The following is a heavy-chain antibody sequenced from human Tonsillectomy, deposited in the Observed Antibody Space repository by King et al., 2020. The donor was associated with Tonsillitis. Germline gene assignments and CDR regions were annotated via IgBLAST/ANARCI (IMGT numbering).Heavy chain of an antibody. J-gene: IGHJ6*02. V-gene: IGHV4-39*07. CDR1: GGSISSSSYY. Sequence: QLQESGPGLVKPSETLSLTCTVSGGSISSSSYYWGWIRQPPGKGLEWIGSIYYSGSTYYNPSLKSRVTISVDTSKNQSSLKLSSVTAADTAVYYCAREPYYDFWSGYYYYYYYGMDVWGQGTTVTVSS. CDR2: IYYSGST. CDR3: AREPYYDFWSGYYYYYYYGMDV. D-gene: IGHD3-3*01.